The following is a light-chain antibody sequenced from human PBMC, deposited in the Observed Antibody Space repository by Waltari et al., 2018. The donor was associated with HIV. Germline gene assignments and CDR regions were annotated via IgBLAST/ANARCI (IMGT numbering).Light chain of an antibody. J-gene: IGKJ2*01. CDR2: AAS. CDR1: ESVHSN. CDR3: QQYHKRHET. Sequence: EILMTQSPATLSVSPGGGATLSCRASESVHSNLAWFQHKPGQAPRLLIYAASTRATGVPDRFSASGSGTDFTLTIRSLQSEDFAIYFCQQYHKRHETFGQGTKLGSN. V-gene: IGKV3-15*01.